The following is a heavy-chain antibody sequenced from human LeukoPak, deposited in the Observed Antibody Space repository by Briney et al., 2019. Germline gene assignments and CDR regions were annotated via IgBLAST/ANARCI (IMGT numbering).Heavy chain of an antibody. J-gene: IGHJ6*02. CDR1: GGSISGYY. Sequence: SETLSLTCTVSGGSISGYYWTWIRQPPGKGLECIGYIYYSGSTNYNPSLKSRVTISVDTSKNQFSLKLSSVTAADTAVYFCARIMAVRGAPDYFRYGIDVWGQGTTVTVSS. CDR2: IYYSGST. CDR3: ARIMAVRGAPDYFRYGIDV. V-gene: IGHV4-59*01. D-gene: IGHD3-10*01.